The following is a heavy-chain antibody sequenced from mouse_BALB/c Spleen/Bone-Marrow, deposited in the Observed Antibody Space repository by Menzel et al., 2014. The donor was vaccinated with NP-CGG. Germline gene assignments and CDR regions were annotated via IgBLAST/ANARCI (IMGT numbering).Heavy chain of an antibody. CDR3: ARSGDSSGYGFAY. CDR2: IYPGDGST. Sequence: VKLMESGPELVKPGALVKISCKASGYTFTSYDINWVKQRPGQGLEWIGWIYPGDGSTKYNEKFKGKATLTADKSSSTVYMQPSSLTSENSAVYFCARSGDSSGYGFAYWGQGTLVTVSA. D-gene: IGHD3-2*01. J-gene: IGHJ3*01. V-gene: IGHV1S56*01. CDR1: GYTFTSYD.